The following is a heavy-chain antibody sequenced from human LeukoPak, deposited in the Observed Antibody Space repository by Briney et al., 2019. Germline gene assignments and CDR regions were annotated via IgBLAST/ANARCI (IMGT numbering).Heavy chain of an antibody. CDR1: GFTFSSYE. J-gene: IGHJ6*02. CDR2: ISSSGSTI. CDR3: VRSKPRANYYYYGMDV. D-gene: IGHD4/OR15-4a*01. Sequence: GSLRLSCAASGFTFSSYEMNWVRQAPGKGLEWVSYISSSGSTIYYADSVKGRFTISRDDAKNSLYLQMNSLRAEDTAVYYCVRSKPRANYYYYGMDVWGQGTTVTVSS. V-gene: IGHV3-48*03.